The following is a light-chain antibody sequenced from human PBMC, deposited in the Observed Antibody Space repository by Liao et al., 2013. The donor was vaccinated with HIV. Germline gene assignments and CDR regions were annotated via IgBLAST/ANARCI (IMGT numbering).Light chain of an antibody. CDR1: ALAKQY. J-gene: IGLJ2*01. V-gene: IGLV3-25*02. Sequence: SYELTQPPSVSVSPGQTARITCSGDALAKQYAYWYQQKAGQAPVLVIYKDNERPSGIPERFSGSNSGNTATLTISGTQAMDEADYYCQAWDSSLWVVFGGGTKLTVL. CDR2: KDN. CDR3: QAWDSSLWVV.